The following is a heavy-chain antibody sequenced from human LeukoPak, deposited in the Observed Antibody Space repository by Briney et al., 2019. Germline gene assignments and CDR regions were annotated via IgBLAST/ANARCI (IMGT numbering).Heavy chain of an antibody. V-gene: IGHV3-7*01. CDR2: IKQDGSEK. D-gene: IGHD3-10*01. Sequence: GGSLRLSCAASEFSVGSNYMTWVRQAPGKGLEWVANIKQDGSEKYYVDSVKGRFTISRDIAKNSLYLQMNSLRAEDPAVYYCYYYGSGSYFIDYWGQGTLVTVPS. CDR1: EFSVGSNY. J-gene: IGHJ4*02. CDR3: YYYGSGSYFIDY.